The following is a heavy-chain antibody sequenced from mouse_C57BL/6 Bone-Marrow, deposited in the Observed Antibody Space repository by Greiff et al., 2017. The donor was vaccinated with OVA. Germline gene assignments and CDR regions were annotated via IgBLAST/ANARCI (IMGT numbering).Heavy chain of an antibody. D-gene: IGHD1-1*01. Sequence: QVQLQQPGAELVMPGASVKLSCKASGYTFTSYWMHWVKQRPGQGLEWIGEIDPSDSYTNYNQKFKGKSTLTVDKSSSTAYMQLSSLTSEDSAVYYCARWGDYYGSSSLDYWGQGTTLTVSS. V-gene: IGHV1-69*01. CDR3: ARWGDYYGSSSLDY. CDR2: IDPSDSYT. CDR1: GYTFTSYW. J-gene: IGHJ2*01.